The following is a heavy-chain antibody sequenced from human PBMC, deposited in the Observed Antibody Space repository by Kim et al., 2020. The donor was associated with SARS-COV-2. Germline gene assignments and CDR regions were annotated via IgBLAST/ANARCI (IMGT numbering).Heavy chain of an antibody. CDR2: ISSSSSYT. D-gene: IGHD1-7*01. CDR3: ARIPRYNWNSWSLWFDP. Sequence: GGSLRLSCAASGFTFSDYYMSWIRQAPGKGLEWVSYISSSSSYTNYADSVKGRFTISRDNAKNSLYLQMNSLRAEDTAVYYCARIPRYNWNSWSLWFDPWGQGTLVTVSS. V-gene: IGHV3-11*06. J-gene: IGHJ5*02. CDR1: GFTFSDYY.